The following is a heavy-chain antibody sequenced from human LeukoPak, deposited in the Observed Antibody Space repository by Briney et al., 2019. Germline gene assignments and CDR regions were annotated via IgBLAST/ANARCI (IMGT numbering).Heavy chain of an antibody. CDR2: ISWNSGSI. V-gene: IGHV3-9*01. CDR3: AKGGVRGPLYYFDY. Sequence: GGSLRLSCAASGFTFDDYAMHWVRQAPGKGLEWVSGISWNSGSIGYADSVKGRFTISRDNAKNSLYLQMNSLRAEDTALYYCAKGGVRGPLYYFDYWGQGTLVTVSS. CDR1: GFTFDDYA. D-gene: IGHD3-10*01. J-gene: IGHJ4*02.